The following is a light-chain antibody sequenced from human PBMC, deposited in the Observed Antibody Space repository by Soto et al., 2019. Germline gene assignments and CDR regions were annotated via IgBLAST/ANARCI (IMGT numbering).Light chain of an antibody. CDR1: ESIGKNY. CDR2: GAA. V-gene: IGKV3-20*01. Sequence: ETVLTQYPVTLALSPGERATLQCRASESIGKNYLAWYHQRPGRAPRLLIDGAATRVAGIPDRVFGIGSGTFFTLTIDRVEPEDFGVYYCQQYGNFPRTFGQGTKVE. J-gene: IGKJ1*01. CDR3: QQYGNFPRT.